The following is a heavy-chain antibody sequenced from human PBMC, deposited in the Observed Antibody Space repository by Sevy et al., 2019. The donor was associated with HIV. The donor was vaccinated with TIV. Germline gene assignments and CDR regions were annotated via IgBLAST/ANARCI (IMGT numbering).Heavy chain of an antibody. D-gene: IGHD3-3*01. CDR2: IYYSGST. J-gene: IGHJ4*02. V-gene: IGHV4-39*01. CDR1: GGSISSSSYY. Sequence: SETLSLTCTVSGGSISSSSYYWGWIRQPPGKGLEWIGSIYYSGSTYYNPSLKSRVTISVDTSKNQFSLKLSSVTAADTAVYYCARAYYDFWNGYHYYFDYWGQGTLVTVSS. CDR3: ARAYYDFWNGYHYYFDY.